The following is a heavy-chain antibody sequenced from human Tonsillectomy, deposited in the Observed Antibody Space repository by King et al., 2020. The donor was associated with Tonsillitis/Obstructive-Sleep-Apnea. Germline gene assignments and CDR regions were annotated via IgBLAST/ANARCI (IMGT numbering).Heavy chain of an antibody. Sequence: VQLQQWGAGLLKPSETLSLTCAVYGGSFSNYYWSWIRQPPGKGLEWIGEINHSGSTNYNPSLKSRVPISVDTSKNQFSLKLSSVTAADTAVYYCARVEVGATNLPYFDYWGQGTLVTVSS. CDR1: GGSFSNYY. CDR2: INHSGST. J-gene: IGHJ4*02. V-gene: IGHV4-34*01. D-gene: IGHD1-26*01. CDR3: ARVEVGATNLPYFDY.